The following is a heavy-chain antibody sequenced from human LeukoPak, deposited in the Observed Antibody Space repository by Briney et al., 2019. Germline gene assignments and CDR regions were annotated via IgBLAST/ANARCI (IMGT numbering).Heavy chain of an antibody. CDR3: ARESSGSYYGATVDY. V-gene: IGHV1-2*02. CDR2: INPNSGGT. Sequence: ASVKVSCKASGYTFTSYYMHWVRQAPGQGLGWMGWINPNSGGTNYAQKFQGRVTMTRDTSISTAYMELSRLRSDDTAVYYCARESSGSYYGATVDYWGQGTLVTVSS. D-gene: IGHD1-26*01. J-gene: IGHJ4*02. CDR1: GYTFTSYY.